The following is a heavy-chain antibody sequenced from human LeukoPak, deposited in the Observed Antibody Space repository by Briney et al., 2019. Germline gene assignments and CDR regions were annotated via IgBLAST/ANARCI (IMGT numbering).Heavy chain of an antibody. CDR2: ISSSSSSI. CDR1: GFTFSSYT. V-gene: IGHV3-48*01. CDR3: ARDGYGFDS. D-gene: IGHD6-13*01. Sequence: PGGSLRLSCAASGFTFSSYTMNWVRQAPGKGLEWVSYISSSSSSIYYADSVKGRFTISRDNAKNSLYLQMNSLRAEDTAVYYCARDGYGFDSWGQGTLVTVSS. J-gene: IGHJ4*02.